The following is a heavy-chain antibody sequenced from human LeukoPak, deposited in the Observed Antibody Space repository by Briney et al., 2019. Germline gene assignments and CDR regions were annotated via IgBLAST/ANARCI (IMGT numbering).Heavy chain of an antibody. CDR3: ARDLDGYFQH. V-gene: IGHV3-23*01. J-gene: IGHJ1*01. CDR1: GFTFSNFA. D-gene: IGHD5-24*01. Sequence: GGSLRLSCAASGFTFSNFAMAWVRRAPGKGLEWVSGINTFGSATYYADSVKGRFTISRDNSKNTLYLQMNSLRAEDTAVYYCARDLDGYFQHWGQGTLVTVSS. CDR2: INTFGSAT.